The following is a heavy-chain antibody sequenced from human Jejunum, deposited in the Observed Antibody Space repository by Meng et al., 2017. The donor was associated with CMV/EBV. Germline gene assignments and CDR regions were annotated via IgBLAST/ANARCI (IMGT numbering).Heavy chain of an antibody. CDR2: AYYGGNT. CDR1: GHSITRGGYY. Sequence: GHSITRGGYYWSWIRQHPERGLEWIGFAYYGGNTYYIPSLESRVTVSLDTSKNQFSLKLTSVTAANTAVYYCGGGGGHRSAWVDYWGQGTLVTVSS. CDR3: GGGGGHRSAWVDY. V-gene: IGHV4-31*02. J-gene: IGHJ4*02. D-gene: IGHD3-10*01.